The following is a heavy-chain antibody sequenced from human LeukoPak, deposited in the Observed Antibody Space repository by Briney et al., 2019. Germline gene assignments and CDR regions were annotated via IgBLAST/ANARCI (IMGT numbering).Heavy chain of an antibody. Sequence: SETLSLTCTVSGGSISSFYWSWIRQPPGKGLEWIRYIYYSGSTNYNPSLKSRVTVSVDTSKNQFSLKLSSVTAADTAVYYCARGPYCSDGSCYFGYWGQGTLVTVSS. CDR3: ARGPYCSDGSCYFGY. CDR2: IYYSGST. V-gene: IGHV4-59*12. D-gene: IGHD2-15*01. J-gene: IGHJ4*02. CDR1: GGSISSFY.